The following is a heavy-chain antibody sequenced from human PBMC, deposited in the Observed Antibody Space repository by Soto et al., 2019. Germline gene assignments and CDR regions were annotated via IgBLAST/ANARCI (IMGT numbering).Heavy chain of an antibody. J-gene: IGHJ6*02. CDR1: GFTFTSSA. Sequence: AVKVSCKASGFTFTSSAVHWVRQARGQRLEWIGWIVVGSGNTNYAQKFQERVTITRDMSTSTAYMELSSLRSEDTAVYYCAADRGRYFDRFRPPSGMDVWGQGTTVTVYS. V-gene: IGHV1-58*01. CDR3: AADRGRYFDRFRPPSGMDV. D-gene: IGHD3-9*01. CDR2: IVVGSGNT.